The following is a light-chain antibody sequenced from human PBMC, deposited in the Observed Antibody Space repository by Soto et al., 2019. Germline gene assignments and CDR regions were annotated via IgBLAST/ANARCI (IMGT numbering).Light chain of an antibody. J-gene: IGKJ2*01. CDR2: GAS. CDR3: QQYNNWPSKYT. Sequence: EIVMTQSPATLSVSPGERATLSCRASQSVSSNLAWYQQKPGQAPRLLIYGASTRATGIPARFSGSGSGTEFTLTISSLQSEDFAVYHCQQYNNWPSKYTFGQGTKLEIK. V-gene: IGKV3-15*01. CDR1: QSVSSN.